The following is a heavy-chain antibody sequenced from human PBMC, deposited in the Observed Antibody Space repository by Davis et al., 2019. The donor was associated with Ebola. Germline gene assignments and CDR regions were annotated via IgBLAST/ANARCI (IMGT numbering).Heavy chain of an antibody. CDR3: AKDWGNGDYSFDY. Sequence: GESLKISCAASGLTFSSYWMSWVRQAPGKGLEWVANIKQDGSEKYYVDSVKGRFTISRDNAKNSLYLQMNSLRAEDTAVYYCAKDWGNGDYSFDYWGQGTLVTVSS. CDR1: GLTFSSYW. D-gene: IGHD4-17*01. V-gene: IGHV3-7*03. J-gene: IGHJ4*02. CDR2: IKQDGSEK.